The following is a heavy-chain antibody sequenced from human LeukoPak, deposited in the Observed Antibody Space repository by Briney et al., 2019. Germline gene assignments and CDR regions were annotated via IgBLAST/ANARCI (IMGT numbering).Heavy chain of an antibody. Sequence: SVKVSCKASGGTFSSYAISWVRQAPGQGLEWMGGIIPIFGTANYAQKFQGRVTITADESTSTAYMELSSLRSEDTAVYYCSSDTTYYYGSGSSQFDYWGQGTLVTVSS. D-gene: IGHD3-10*01. CDR1: GGTFSSYA. CDR3: SSDTTYYYGSGSSQFDY. V-gene: IGHV1-69*13. J-gene: IGHJ4*02. CDR2: IIPIFGTA.